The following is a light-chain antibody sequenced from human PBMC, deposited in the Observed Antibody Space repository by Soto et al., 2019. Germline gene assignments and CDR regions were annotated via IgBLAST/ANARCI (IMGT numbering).Light chain of an antibody. CDR2: DVS. V-gene: IGLV2-14*01. CDR3: SSFTTTNTYV. CDR1: SSDVGGYNY. J-gene: IGLJ1*01. Sequence: QSVLTQPASVSGSPGQSITISCTGTSSDVGGYNYVSWYQQYPGKAPKLMIYDVSNRPSGVSNRFSGSKSGNTASLTISGLQAEDEGDYYCSSFTTTNTYVLGTGTRSPS.